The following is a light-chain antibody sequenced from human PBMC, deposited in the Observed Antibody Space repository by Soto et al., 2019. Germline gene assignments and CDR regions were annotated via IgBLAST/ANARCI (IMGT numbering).Light chain of an antibody. J-gene: IGKJ1*01. CDR1: QSISSY. CDR3: QQGYSTPRT. V-gene: IGKV1-39*01. CDR2: AAS. Sequence: DIQMTQSPSSLSASVGDRVTITCRAGQSISSYLNWYQQKPGKAPKLLIYAASSLQSGVPSRFSGSGSGTDFTLTISSLQPEDFATYYCQQGYSTPRTFGQGTKVQIK.